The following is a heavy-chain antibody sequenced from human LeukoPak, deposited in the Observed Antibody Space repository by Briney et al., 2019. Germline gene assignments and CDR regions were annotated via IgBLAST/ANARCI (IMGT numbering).Heavy chain of an antibody. V-gene: IGHV5-51*01. J-gene: IGHJ5*02. CDR3: ARQIRAPSYYYDSYWFDP. CDR2: IYPGDSDT. CDR1: GYRFTNYW. D-gene: IGHD3-22*01. Sequence: GESLKISCKGSGYRFTNYWIGWVRQMPGKGLEWMGIIYPGDSDTKYSPSFQGQVTISADKSISTTYLQWSSLRASDTAIYYCARQIRAPSYYYDSYWFDPWGQGTLVTVSS.